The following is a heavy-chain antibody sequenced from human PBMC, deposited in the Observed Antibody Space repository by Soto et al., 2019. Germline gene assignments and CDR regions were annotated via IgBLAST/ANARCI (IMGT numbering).Heavy chain of an antibody. CDR1: GFTFSSYG. Sequence: GGSLRLSCAASGFTFSSYGMHWVRQAPGKGLEWVAVISYDGSNKYYADSVKGRFTISRDNSKNTLYLQMNSLRAEDTAVYYCAKDLLRQQLVSLYYYYGMDVWGQGTTVTVSS. V-gene: IGHV3-30*18. D-gene: IGHD6-6*01. CDR2: ISYDGSNK. J-gene: IGHJ6*02. CDR3: AKDLLRQQLVSLYYYYGMDV.